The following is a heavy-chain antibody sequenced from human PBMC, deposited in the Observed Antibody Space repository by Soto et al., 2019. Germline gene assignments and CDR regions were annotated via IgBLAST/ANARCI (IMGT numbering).Heavy chain of an antibody. CDR3: GRGLVLGGPPRPPNCLDP. Sequence: TSETLSLTCAVYGGSFSGYYWSWIRQPPGKGLEWIGGINHSGSTNYNPSPKSRVTISVDTSKNQFSLKPSPVTAADTAVDFCGRGLVLGGPPRPPNCLDPGGREPLVTVSS. J-gene: IGHJ5*02. D-gene: IGHD3-16*01. CDR2: INHSGST. V-gene: IGHV4-34*01. CDR1: GGSFSGYY.